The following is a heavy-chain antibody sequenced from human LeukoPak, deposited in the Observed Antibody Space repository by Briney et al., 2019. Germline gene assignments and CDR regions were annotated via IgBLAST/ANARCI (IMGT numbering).Heavy chain of an antibody. Sequence: PGGSLRLSCVVSGFTFSSYSMNWVRQAPGKGLEWVSYIKSSSSTIHYADSVKGRFTVSRDNAKNSLYLQMNSLRAEDTGVYYCARGSSGLEDYWGRGTLVIVSS. CDR2: IKSSSSTI. CDR3: ARGSSGLEDY. V-gene: IGHV3-48*01. CDR1: GFTFSSYS. D-gene: IGHD6-19*01. J-gene: IGHJ4*02.